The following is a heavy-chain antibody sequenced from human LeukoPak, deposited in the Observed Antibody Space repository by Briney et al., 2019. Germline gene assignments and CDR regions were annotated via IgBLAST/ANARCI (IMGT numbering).Heavy chain of an antibody. V-gene: IGHV3-53*01. Sequence: SGGSLRLSCAASGLTVSSTSMTWVRQAPGKGLEWVSDFLSDGRIYYADSVKGRFTISKDNSQNTVTLQMDNLRAEDAAIYYCASYRRAYDIWGQGTVVTVAS. CDR1: GLTVSSTS. CDR2: FLSDGRI. CDR3: ASYRRAYDI. D-gene: IGHD1-26*01. J-gene: IGHJ3*02.